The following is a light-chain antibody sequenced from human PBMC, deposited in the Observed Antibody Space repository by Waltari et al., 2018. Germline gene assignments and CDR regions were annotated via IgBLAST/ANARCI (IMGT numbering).Light chain of an antibody. CDR3: QAWDSITVV. V-gene: IGLV3-1*01. J-gene: IGLJ2*01. Sequence: WCGDKLGDKYTCWYQQKPGQSPVLVISQDTKRPSGSPERFSGSNSGNTATLTISGTQATDEADYYCQAWDSITVVFGGGTKLTVL. CDR1: KLGDKY. CDR2: QDT.